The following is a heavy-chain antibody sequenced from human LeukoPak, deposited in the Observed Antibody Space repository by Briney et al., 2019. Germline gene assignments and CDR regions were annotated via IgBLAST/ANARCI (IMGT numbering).Heavy chain of an antibody. Sequence: SETLSLTCTVSGGSISSGGYYWSWIRQHPGKGLEWIGYIYYSGSTYYNPSLKSRVTISVDTSKNQFSLKLSSVTAADTAAYYCARKANDYYGMDVWGQGTTVTVSS. CDR2: IYYSGST. CDR3: ARKANDYYGMDV. J-gene: IGHJ6*02. CDR1: GGSISSGGYY. D-gene: IGHD2-8*01. V-gene: IGHV4-61*08.